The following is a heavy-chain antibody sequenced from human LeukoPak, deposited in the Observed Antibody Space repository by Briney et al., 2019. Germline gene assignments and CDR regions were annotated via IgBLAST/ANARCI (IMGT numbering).Heavy chain of an antibody. CDR1: GGSISSYY. CDR2: IYYSGST. J-gene: IGHJ4*02. Sequence: SETLSLTCTVSGGSISSYYWSWIRQPPGKGREWIGYIYYSGSTNYNPSLKSRVTISVDTSKNQFSLKLSSVTAADTAVYYCARGVYCSGGSCYLDYWGQGTLVTVSS. V-gene: IGHV4-59*01. CDR3: ARGVYCSGGSCYLDY. D-gene: IGHD2-15*01.